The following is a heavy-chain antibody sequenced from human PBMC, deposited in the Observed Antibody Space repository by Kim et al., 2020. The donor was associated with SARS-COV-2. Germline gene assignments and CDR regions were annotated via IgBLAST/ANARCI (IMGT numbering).Heavy chain of an antibody. J-gene: IGHJ4*02. CDR1: GFTFKNYA. CDR2: ISGSDGAT. D-gene: IGHD6-13*01. CDR3: AKFLGEQQLVLGFDY. V-gene: IGHV3-23*01. Sequence: GGSLRLSCAASGFTFKNYAMSWVRQAPGKGLEWVSAISGSDGATYYADSVKGRFTISRDNSKNTLYLQMNSLRAEDTAVYYCAKFLGEQQLVLGFDYWGQGTLVTVSS.